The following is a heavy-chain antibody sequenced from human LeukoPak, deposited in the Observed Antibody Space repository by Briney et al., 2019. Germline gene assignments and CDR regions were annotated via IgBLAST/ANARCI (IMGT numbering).Heavy chain of an antibody. D-gene: IGHD2-2*01. CDR2: ISYDGSNK. Sequence: GGSLRLSCAASGFTFSSYAMHWVRQAPGKGLEWVAVISYDGSNKYYADSVKGRFTISRDNSKNTLYLQMNSLRAEDTAVYYCARETPAAGADWYDYWGQGTLVTVSS. J-gene: IGHJ4*02. CDR3: ARETPAAGADWYDY. V-gene: IGHV3-30-3*01. CDR1: GFTFSSYA.